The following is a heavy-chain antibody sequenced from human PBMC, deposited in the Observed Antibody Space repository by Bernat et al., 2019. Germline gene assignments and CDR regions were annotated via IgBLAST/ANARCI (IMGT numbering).Heavy chain of an antibody. CDR3: AKDGREMATIFCFDY. CDR2: ISYDGSNK. D-gene: IGHD5-24*01. Sequence: QVQLVESGGGLFQPGRSLRLSCAASGFTFSSYGMHWVRQAPGKVLEWVAVISYDGSNKYYADSVKGRFTISKDNYKNTLYLQMNSLKAEDTAVYYCAKDGREMATIFCFDYWGQGTLVTVSS. V-gene: IGHV3-30*18. J-gene: IGHJ4*02. CDR1: GFTFSSYG.